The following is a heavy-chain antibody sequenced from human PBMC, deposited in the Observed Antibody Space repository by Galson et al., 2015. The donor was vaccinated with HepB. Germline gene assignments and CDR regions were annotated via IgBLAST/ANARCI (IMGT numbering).Heavy chain of an antibody. CDR2: INPSGAST. V-gene: IGHV1-46*01. J-gene: IGHJ6*02. Sequence: SVKVSCKASRYTFTFYYMHWVRQAPGQGLEWMGIINPSGASTNCAQKFQGRVTITRDTSTSTAYMELSSLRSEDTAVYYCARDRNNLVGQSYYYYYGMDVWGQGTTVTVSS. CDR1: RYTFTFYY. D-gene: IGHD1/OR15-1a*01. CDR3: ARDRNNLVGQSYYYYYGMDV.